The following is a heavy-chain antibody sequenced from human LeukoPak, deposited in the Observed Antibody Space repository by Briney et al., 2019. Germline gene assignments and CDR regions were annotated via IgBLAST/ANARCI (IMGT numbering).Heavy chain of an antibody. J-gene: IGHJ4*02. CDR3: ARAVGYYDSSGYYEFDY. CDR2: INHSGST. Sequence: SETLSLTCAVYGGSFSGYYRSWIRQPPGKGLEWIGEINHSGSTNYNPSLKSRVTISVDTSKNQFSLKLSSVTAADTAVYYCARAVGYYDSSGYYEFDYWGQGTLVTVSS. V-gene: IGHV4-34*01. D-gene: IGHD3-22*01. CDR1: GGSFSGYY.